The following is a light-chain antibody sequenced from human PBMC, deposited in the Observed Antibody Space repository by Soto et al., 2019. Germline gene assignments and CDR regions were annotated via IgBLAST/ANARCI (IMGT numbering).Light chain of an antibody. Sequence: QSVLTQPPSASGTPGQRVTISCSGSSSNIGINFVYWYQQLPGTAPKLLIYRDNQSPSGVPDRLSGSKSGTSASLAISGRRSEDGADYYCAAWDDSLSGWVFVGGTKLTVL. CDR2: RDN. CDR1: SSNIGINF. V-gene: IGLV1-47*01. CDR3: AAWDDSLSGWV. J-gene: IGLJ3*02.